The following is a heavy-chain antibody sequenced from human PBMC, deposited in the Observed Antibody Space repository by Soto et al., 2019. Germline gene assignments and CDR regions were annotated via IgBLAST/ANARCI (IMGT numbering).Heavy chain of an antibody. Sequence: SLILACAASGFTFDNFAMHWVRQVPGKGLEWVSGISWNSGTIEHGDSVNGRFTISRDNAKNSLYLQMNSLRVEDTAFYYCVKDTSYDSSGTDAFDIWGQGTMVTVSS. D-gene: IGHD3-22*01. CDR3: VKDTSYDSSGTDAFDI. V-gene: IGHV3-9*01. CDR1: GFTFDNFA. J-gene: IGHJ3*02. CDR2: ISWNSGTI.